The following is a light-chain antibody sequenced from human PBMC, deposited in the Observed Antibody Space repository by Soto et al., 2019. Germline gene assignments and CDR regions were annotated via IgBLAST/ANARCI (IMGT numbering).Light chain of an antibody. V-gene: IGLV1-40*01. CDR3: QSYDSSLRGAV. CDR2: DNS. CDR1: SSNIGAGYD. J-gene: IGLJ7*01. Sequence: QSVLTQPPSVSGAPGQRVTISCTGSSSNIGAGYDVHWYQQLPGTAPKLLIYDNSNRPSGVPDRFSGSKSGTSASLAITGLQAEDEADYYCQSYDSSLRGAVFGGGTQLTVL.